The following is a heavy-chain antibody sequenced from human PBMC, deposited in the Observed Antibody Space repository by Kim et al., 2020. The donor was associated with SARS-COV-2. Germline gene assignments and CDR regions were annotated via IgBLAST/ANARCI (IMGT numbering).Heavy chain of an antibody. CDR1: GFTFSSYA. V-gene: IGHV3-23*01. CDR2: ITDSGGST. Sequence: GGSLRLSCEASGFTFSSYAMHWVRQAPGKGLEWVSGITDSGGSTFYADSVKGRFTVSRDNSKNTLFLEVNSLRAEDTAIYYCARNAYSCNYSDYWGQGTL. D-gene: IGHD5-12*01. J-gene: IGHJ4*02. CDR3: ARNAYSCNYSDY.